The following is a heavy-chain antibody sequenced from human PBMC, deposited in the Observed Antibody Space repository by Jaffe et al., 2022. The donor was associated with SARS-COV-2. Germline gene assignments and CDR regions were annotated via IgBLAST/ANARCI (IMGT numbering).Heavy chain of an antibody. Sequence: EVQLVESGGGLVQPGGSLRLSCAASGFTFSSYWMHWVRQAPGKGLVWVSRINSDGSSTSYADSVKGRFTISRDNAKNTLYLQMNSLRAEDTAVYYCARDTDNNRDFWSGYYTSRFGYYYGMDVWGQGTTVTVSS. CDR1: GFTFSSYW. CDR2: INSDGSST. CDR3: ARDTDNNRDFWSGYYTSRFGYYYGMDV. J-gene: IGHJ6*02. V-gene: IGHV3-74*01. D-gene: IGHD3-3*01.